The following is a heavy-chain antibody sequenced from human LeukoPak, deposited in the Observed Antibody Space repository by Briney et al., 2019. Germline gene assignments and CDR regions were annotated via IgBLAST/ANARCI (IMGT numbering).Heavy chain of an antibody. Sequence: SETLSLTCTVSAAPITSYYWSWIRQPPGKGLEWIGYIYYSGSTNYNPSLKSRAAISVDTSKNQVSLRLSSVTAADTAVYYCARGGSIVGATPHDAFDIWGQGTVVTVS. V-gene: IGHV4-59*01. CDR1: AAPITSYY. CDR3: ARGGSIVGATPHDAFDI. CDR2: IYYSGST. D-gene: IGHD1-26*01. J-gene: IGHJ3*02.